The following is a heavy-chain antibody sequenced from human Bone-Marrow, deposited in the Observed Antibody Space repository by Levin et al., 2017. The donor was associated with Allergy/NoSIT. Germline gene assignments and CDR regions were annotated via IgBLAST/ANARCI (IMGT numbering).Heavy chain of an antibody. CDR2: IYWDDDK. CDR3: AHFRGGDVGYHPRFDY. D-gene: IGHD5-12*01. Sequence: QTLSLTCTFSGFSFNTSGVGVGWIRQPPGKALEWLALIYWDDDKRYSPSLKSRLTITKDTSKNQVVLTLTNMDPVDTATYSCAHFRGGDVGYHPRFDYWGQGTLVTVSS. CDR1: GFSFNTSGVG. V-gene: IGHV2-5*02. J-gene: IGHJ4*02.